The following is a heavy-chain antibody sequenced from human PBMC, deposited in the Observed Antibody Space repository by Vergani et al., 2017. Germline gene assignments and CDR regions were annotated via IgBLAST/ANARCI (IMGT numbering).Heavy chain of an antibody. D-gene: IGHD1-26*01. CDR3: ARGLKWGRVSSPQSY. CDR1: GGSFSGYY. CDR2: INHSGST. Sequence: QVQLQQWGAGLLKPSETLSLTCAVYGGSFSGYYWSWIRQPPGKGLEWIGEINHSGSTNYNPSLKRRVTISVDTSKNQFSLKLSSVTAADTAVYYCARGLKWGRVSSPQSYWGQGTLVTVSS. J-gene: IGHJ4*02. V-gene: IGHV4-34*01.